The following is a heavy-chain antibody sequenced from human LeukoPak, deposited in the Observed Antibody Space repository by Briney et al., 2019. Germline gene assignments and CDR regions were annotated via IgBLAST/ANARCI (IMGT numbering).Heavy chain of an antibody. CDR2: IKQDGSDK. CDR1: GFTFTKYW. CDR3: AREVWGPEY. D-gene: IGHD1-14*01. Sequence: GDSLRLSCAASGFTFTKYWMTWVRQAPGKGLEWVGNIKQDGSDKNYMDSVKGRFTISRDNTKNSVYLQTSSLRAEDTAVYYCAREVWGPEYWGQGTLVTVSS. J-gene: IGHJ4*02. V-gene: IGHV3-7*01.